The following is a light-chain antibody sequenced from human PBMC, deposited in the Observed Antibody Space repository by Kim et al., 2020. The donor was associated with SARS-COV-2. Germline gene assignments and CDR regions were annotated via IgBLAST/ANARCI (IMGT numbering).Light chain of an antibody. CDR2: DVS. CDR1: SSDVGGHNY. V-gene: IGLV2-11*02. J-gene: IGLJ1*01. CDR3: CSYAGSYTYV. Sequence: QSALTQPRSVSGSPGQSVTISCTGTSSDVGGHNYVSWYQQNPGKAPQLMIYDVSKRPSGVPDRFSGSKSGNTASLTISGLQTEDEADYYCCSYAGSYTYVFGTGTKVTVL.